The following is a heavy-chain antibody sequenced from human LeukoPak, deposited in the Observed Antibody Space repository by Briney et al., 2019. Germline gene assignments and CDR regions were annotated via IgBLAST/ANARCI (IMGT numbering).Heavy chain of an antibody. V-gene: IGHV4-34*01. CDR1: GGSFSGYY. D-gene: IGHD3-9*01. J-gene: IGHJ4*02. Sequence: SETLSLTCAVFGGSFSGYYWSWIRQPPGKGLEWIGEINHSGSTNYNPSLKSRVTISVDTSRNQFSLKLSSVTAADTAVYYCTRGDWAPRFFYWGQGTLVTVSS. CDR2: INHSGST. CDR3: TRGDWAPRFFY.